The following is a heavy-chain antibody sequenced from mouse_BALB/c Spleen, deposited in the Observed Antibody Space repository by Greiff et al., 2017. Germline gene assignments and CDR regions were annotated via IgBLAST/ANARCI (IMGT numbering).Heavy chain of an antibody. D-gene: IGHD2-14*01. CDR3: ARDRVRGGYYYAMDY. V-gene: IGHV5-9-4*01. Sequence: EVKLMESGGGLVKPGGSLKLSCAASGFTFSSYAMSWVRQSPEKRLEWVAEISSGGSYTYYPDTVTGRFTISRDNAKNTLYLEMSSLRSEDTAMYYCARDRVRGGYYYAMDYWGQGTSVTVSS. J-gene: IGHJ4*01. CDR1: GFTFSSYA. CDR2: ISSGGSYT.